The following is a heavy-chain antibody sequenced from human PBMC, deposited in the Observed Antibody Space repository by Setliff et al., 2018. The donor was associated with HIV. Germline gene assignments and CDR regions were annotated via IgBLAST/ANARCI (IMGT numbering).Heavy chain of an antibody. CDR1: GGSFSGYY. CDR2: INHSGST. CDR3: AGGPGTTSIDY. D-gene: IGHD1-26*01. Sequence: SETLSLTCAVYGGSFSGYYWSWIRQPPGKGLEWIGEINHSGSTNYNMSLWSRVTISLDASRNQFSLELISVTAADTAVYYCAGGPGTTSIDYWAQGTLVTSP. J-gene: IGHJ4*02. V-gene: IGHV4-34*01.